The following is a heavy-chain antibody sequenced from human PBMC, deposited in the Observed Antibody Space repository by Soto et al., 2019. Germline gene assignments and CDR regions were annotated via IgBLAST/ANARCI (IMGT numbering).Heavy chain of an antibody. D-gene: IGHD4-17*01. CDR3: ARDLSFYGDKRFDY. CDR2: IWYDGSNK. V-gene: IGHV3-33*01. J-gene: IGHJ4*02. CDR1: GFTFSSYG. Sequence: QVQLVESGGGVVQPGRSLRLSCAASGFTFSSYGMHWVRQAPGKGLEWVAVIWYDGSNKYYADSMKGRFTISRDNSKNTLYLQMNSLRAEDTAVYYCARDLSFYGDKRFDYWGQGTLVTVSS.